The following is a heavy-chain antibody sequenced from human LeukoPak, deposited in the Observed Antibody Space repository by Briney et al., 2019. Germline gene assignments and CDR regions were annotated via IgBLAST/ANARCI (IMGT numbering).Heavy chain of an antibody. D-gene: IGHD3-3*01. J-gene: IGHJ6*03. V-gene: IGHV4-4*07. Sequence: SETLSLTCTVSGGSISSYYWSWIRQPAGKGLEWIGRIYTSGSTNYNPSLKGRVTMSVDTSKNQFSLKLSSVTAADTAVYYCASGHLLEWLSPHYYYMDVWGKGTTVTVSS. CDR2: IYTSGST. CDR3: ASGHLLEWLSPHYYYMDV. CDR1: GGSISSYY.